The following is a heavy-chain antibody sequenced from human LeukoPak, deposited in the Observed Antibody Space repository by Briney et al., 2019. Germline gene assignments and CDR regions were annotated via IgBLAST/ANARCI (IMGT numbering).Heavy chain of an antibody. D-gene: IGHD6-19*01. Sequence: GASVTLSFRFSGYALTELSMHWVRLSPGPGIGRVGGFDPEDGETIYAQKFQGRVTMTDDTSTDTAYMELSSLRCEDTAVYYCATAIAVGETYYFDYWGQGTLVTVSS. J-gene: IGHJ4*02. CDR1: GYALTELS. CDR2: FDPEDGET. V-gene: IGHV1-24*01. CDR3: ATAIAVGETYYFDY.